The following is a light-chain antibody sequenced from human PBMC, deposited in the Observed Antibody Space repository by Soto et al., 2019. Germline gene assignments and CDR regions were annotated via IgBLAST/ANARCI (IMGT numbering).Light chain of an antibody. CDR2: ETS. J-gene: IGKJ2*01. Sequence: DVQMPQSPSAMSASVGDRVTITCRASQDITRFVAWFQQKPGKAPERLLYETSRLQPGVPSRFSGSGSGTEFTLTISGLQPEDLATYYCLQHNSYPYTFGQGNKLEIK. V-gene: IGKV1-17*03. CDR1: QDITRF. CDR3: LQHNSYPYT.